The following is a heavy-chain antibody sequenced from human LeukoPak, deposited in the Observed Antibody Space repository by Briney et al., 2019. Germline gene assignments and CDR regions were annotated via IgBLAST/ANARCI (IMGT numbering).Heavy chain of an antibody. CDR2: IYPGDSDT. Sequence: GESLKISCKGSGYSFTGYWIGWVRQMPGKGLEWMGIIYPGDSDTRYSPSFQGQVTISADKSISTAYLQWSSLKASDTAMYYCARRYYGSGSYYTGIDYWGQGTLVTVSS. CDR1: GYSFTGYW. D-gene: IGHD3-10*01. J-gene: IGHJ4*02. CDR3: ARRYYGSGSYYTGIDY. V-gene: IGHV5-51*01.